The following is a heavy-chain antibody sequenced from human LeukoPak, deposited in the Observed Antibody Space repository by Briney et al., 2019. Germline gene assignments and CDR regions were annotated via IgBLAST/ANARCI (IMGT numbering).Heavy chain of an antibody. Sequence: SETLTLTCTVSGGSISSNNYYWGWIRQPPGKGLEWIGSIYYSGTTYYNPPLKSRVTISVDTSKNQFSLKLTSVTAADTAVYYCARHAGGEGWDYFDYWGQGTLVTVSS. CDR2: IYYSGTT. J-gene: IGHJ4*02. CDR1: GGSISSNNYY. V-gene: IGHV4-39*01. D-gene: IGHD2-21*01. CDR3: ARHAGGEGWDYFDY.